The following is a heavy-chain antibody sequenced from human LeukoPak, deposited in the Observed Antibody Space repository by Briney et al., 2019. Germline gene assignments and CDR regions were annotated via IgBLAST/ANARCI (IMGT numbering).Heavy chain of an antibody. CDR2: ISYDGSYK. CDR3: ARVATMVRGAIIGSFDY. J-gene: IGHJ4*02. D-gene: IGHD3-10*01. Sequence: GRSLRLSCAASGFTFSSYAMHWVRQAPGKGLEWVAIISYDGSYKSNADSVKGRFTISRDNSKNTLYLQMNSLRAEDTAVYYCARVATMVRGAIIGSFDYWGQGTLVTVSS. CDR1: GFTFSSYA. V-gene: IGHV3-30*04.